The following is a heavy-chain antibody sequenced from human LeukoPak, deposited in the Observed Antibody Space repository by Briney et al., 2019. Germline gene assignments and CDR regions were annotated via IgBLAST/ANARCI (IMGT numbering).Heavy chain of an antibody. CDR3: ARGAGTTGDYYYYYYMDV. Sequence: SETLSLTCAVYGGSFSGYYWSWIRQPPGKGLEWIGEINHSGSTNYNPSLKSRVTISVDTSKNQFSLKLSSVTAADTAVYYCARGAGTTGDYYYYYYMDVWGKGTTVTVSS. CDR2: INHSGST. D-gene: IGHD1-7*01. J-gene: IGHJ6*03. CDR1: GGSFSGYY. V-gene: IGHV4-34*01.